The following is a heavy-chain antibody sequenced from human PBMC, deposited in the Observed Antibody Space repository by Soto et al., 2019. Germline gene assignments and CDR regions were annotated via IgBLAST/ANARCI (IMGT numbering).Heavy chain of an antibody. CDR2: IYYSGST. CDR3: ARDLQRGYSYGYGAFDI. J-gene: IGHJ3*02. Sequence: SEALSLTCTVSGGSVSSGSYYWSWIRQPPGKGLEWIGYIYYSGSTNYNPSLKSRVTISVDTSKNQFSLKLSSVTAADTAVYYCARDLQRGYSYGYGAFDIWGQGTMVTVS. D-gene: IGHD5-18*01. CDR1: GGSVSSGSYY. V-gene: IGHV4-61*01.